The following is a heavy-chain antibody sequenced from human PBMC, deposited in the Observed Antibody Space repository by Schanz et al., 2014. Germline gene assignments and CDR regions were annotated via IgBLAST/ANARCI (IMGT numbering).Heavy chain of an antibody. Sequence: AQLVESGGGVVQPGRSLRLSCAASGFTLSNSDMHWVRQGTGNGLEWVSTIGYPGDTYYPDSVKGRFTVSRDSGQNSLYLQMNSLRAEDTAVYYCAKQIHYDILTVTRNWGQGTLVTVSS. J-gene: IGHJ4*02. D-gene: IGHD3-9*01. CDR2: IGYPGDT. V-gene: IGHV3-13*01. CDR3: AKQIHYDILTVTRN. CDR1: GFTLSNSD.